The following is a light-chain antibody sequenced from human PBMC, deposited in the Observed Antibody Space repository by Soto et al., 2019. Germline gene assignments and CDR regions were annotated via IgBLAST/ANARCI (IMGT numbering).Light chain of an antibody. CDR3: QKYNSAPRT. V-gene: IGKV1-27*01. CDR2: AAS. J-gene: IGKJ1*01. Sequence: DLQMTQSPSSLSASVGDRVTITCRARQGISNYLAWYQQKPGKVPKLLIYAASTLQSVVPSRFSGSGSGTDFTLTISSLQPEDVATYYCQKYNSAPRTFGQGTKVDIK. CDR1: QGISNY.